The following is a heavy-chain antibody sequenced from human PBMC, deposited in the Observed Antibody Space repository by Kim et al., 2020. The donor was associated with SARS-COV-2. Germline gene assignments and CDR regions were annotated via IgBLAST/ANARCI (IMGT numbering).Heavy chain of an antibody. CDR1: GGSISSGGYS. V-gene: IGHV4-30-2*01. D-gene: IGHD2-2*01. CDR2: IYHSGST. J-gene: IGHJ5*02. Sequence: SETLSLTCAVSGGSISSGGYSWSWIRQPPGKGLEWIGYIYHSGSTYYNPSLKSRVTISVDRSKNQFSLKLSSVTAADTAVYYCARACSSTSCKANWFDPWGQGTLVTVSS. CDR3: ARACSSTSCKANWFDP.